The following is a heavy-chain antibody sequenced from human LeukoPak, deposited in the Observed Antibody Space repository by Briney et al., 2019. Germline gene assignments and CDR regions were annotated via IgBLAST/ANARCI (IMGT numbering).Heavy chain of an antibody. CDR1: GGSFSGYY. D-gene: IGHD6-13*01. V-gene: IGHV4-34*01. J-gene: IGHJ4*02. CDR3: ARDARASAAAGQFDY. Sequence: SETLSLTCAVYGGSFSGYYWSWIRQPPGKGLEWIGEINHSGSTNYNPSLKSRVTISVDTSKNQFSLKLSSVTAADTAVYYCARDARASAAAGQFDYWGQGSLVTVSS. CDR2: INHSGST.